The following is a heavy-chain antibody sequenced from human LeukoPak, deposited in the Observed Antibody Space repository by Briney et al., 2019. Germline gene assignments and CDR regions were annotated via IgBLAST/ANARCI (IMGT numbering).Heavy chain of an antibody. CDR3: AKMWSGPLDYMDV. J-gene: IGHJ6*03. CDR2: LSGSGGST. D-gene: IGHD1-26*01. CDR1: GFTFSSYA. Sequence: PGGSLRLSCAASGFTFSSYAMSWVRQAPGKGLEWVSALSGSGGSTYHADSVKGRFTISRGNSKNTLYLQMNSLRAEDTAVYYCAKMWSGPLDYMDVWGKGTTVTVSS. V-gene: IGHV3-23*01.